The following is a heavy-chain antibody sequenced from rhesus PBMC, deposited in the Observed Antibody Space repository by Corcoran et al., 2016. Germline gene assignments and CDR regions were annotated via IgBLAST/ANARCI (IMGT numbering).Heavy chain of an antibody. J-gene: IGHJ4*01. Sequence: QVQLQESGPGLVKPSETLSLTCAVSGGSISSSYYYWSWIRQAPGKGLALIGYISYSWRTSDNPSLKCRVAISRDTSKNQFSLKLSSVTAADTAVYYCARLGGGQLLTTSVFDYWGQGVLVTVSS. D-gene: IGHD2-15*01. CDR3: ARLGGGQLLTTSVFDY. CDR1: GGSISSSYYY. CDR2: ISYSWRT. V-gene: IGHV4-122*02.